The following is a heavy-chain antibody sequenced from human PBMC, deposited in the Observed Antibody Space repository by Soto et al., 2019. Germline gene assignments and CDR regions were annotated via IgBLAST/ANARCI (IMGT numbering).Heavy chain of an antibody. D-gene: IGHD3-3*01. CDR2: MNAKSGDT. J-gene: IGHJ6*02. V-gene: IGHV1-8*01. Sequence: ASVKVSCKASGYTFSDFDINWLRQASGQGPEWMGWMNAKSGDTFFAQRFQGKFNMTWDTSLSTAYMEVGSLTSDDTAMYYCARGNPFNYDGFDVWGQGTTVTVSS. CDR1: GYTFSDFD. CDR3: ARGNPFNYDGFDV.